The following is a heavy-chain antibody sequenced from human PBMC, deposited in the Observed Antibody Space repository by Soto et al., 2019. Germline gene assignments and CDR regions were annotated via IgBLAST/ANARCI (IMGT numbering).Heavy chain of an antibody. CDR1: GGSFSDYY. CDR3: ARVRDWFDP. J-gene: IGHJ5*02. V-gene: IGHV4-34*02. Sequence: QVQLQQWGAGLLKPSETLSLTCGVSGGSFSDYYWNWIRQPPGKGLEWIGEINYAGETTYNPSLQSRVTISLDTSNNQFSLKVKSVTAADTAVYYCARVRDWFDPGGQGTLVTVSS. CDR2: INYAGET.